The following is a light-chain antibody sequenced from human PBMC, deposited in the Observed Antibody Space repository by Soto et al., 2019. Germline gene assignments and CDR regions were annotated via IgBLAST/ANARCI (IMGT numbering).Light chain of an antibody. J-gene: IGLJ1*01. Sequence: QSALTQPASVSGSPGQSITISCTGTSSDVGGHNYVSWYQQHPGKAPKLMIYEVSNRPSGVSNRFSGSKSGNTASLTISGLQAEDEADYYCSSYASSSTQVXGTGTKLTVL. CDR1: SSDVGGHNY. CDR3: SSYASSSTQV. CDR2: EVS. V-gene: IGLV2-14*01.